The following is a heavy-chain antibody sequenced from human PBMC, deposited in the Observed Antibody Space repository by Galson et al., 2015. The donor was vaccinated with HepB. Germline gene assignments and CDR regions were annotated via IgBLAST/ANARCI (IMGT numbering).Heavy chain of an antibody. CDR2: ISGGTTYS. Sequence: SLRLSCAASGFIFSDYYMRWIRQTPRKGLEWLSYISGGTTYSNYADSVKGRFTISRDDAKNSLYLQINSLRTDDTAVYYCARVADSDYGDHTHFDYWGQGSLVTVSS. V-gene: IGHV3-11*06. CDR1: GFIFSDYY. D-gene: IGHD4-17*01. J-gene: IGHJ4*02. CDR3: ARVADSDYGDHTHFDY.